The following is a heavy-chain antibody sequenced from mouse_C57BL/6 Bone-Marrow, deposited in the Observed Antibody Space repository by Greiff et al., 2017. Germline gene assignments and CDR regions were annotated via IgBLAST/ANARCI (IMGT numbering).Heavy chain of an antibody. CDR2: INPSNGGT. J-gene: IGHJ1*03. Sequence: QVQLQQPGTELVKPGASVKLSCKASGYTFTSYWMHWVKQRPGQGLEWIGNINPSNGGTNYNEKFKSKAPLTVDKSSSTAYMQLSSLTSEDSAVYYCGYYGYDGPCWYFDVWGTVTTVTVSS. CDR1: GYTFTSYW. CDR3: GYYGYDGPCWYFDV. D-gene: IGHD2-2*01. V-gene: IGHV1-53*01.